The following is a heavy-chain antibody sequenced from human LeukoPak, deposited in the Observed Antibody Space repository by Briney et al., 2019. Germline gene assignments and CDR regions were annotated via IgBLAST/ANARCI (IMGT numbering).Heavy chain of an antibody. D-gene: IGHD3-3*01. Sequence: GGSLRLSCAASGFTFGSYAMSWVRQAPGKGLEWVSDINGSGGSTYYADSVKGRFTISRDNSKNTLYLQMNSLRAEDTAVYYCARRGKYYDLWSDPGFDYWGQGTLVTVSS. CDR1: GFTFGSYA. V-gene: IGHV3-23*01. CDR3: ARRGKYYDLWSDPGFDY. CDR2: INGSGGST. J-gene: IGHJ4*02.